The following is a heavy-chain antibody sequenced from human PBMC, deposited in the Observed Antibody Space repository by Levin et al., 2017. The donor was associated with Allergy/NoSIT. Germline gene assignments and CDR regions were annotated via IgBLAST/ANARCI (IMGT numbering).Heavy chain of an antibody. CDR1: GGSFSGYY. V-gene: IGHV4-34*01. D-gene: IGHD3-16*02. CDR2: INHSGST. J-gene: IGHJ4*02. Sequence: SQTLSLTCAVYGGSFSGYYWSWIRQPPGKGLEWIGEINHSGSTNYNPSLKSRVTISVDTSKNQFSLKLSSVTAADTAVYYCARGSPLVLSRPIDYWGQGTLVTVSS. CDR3: ARGSPLVLSRPIDY.